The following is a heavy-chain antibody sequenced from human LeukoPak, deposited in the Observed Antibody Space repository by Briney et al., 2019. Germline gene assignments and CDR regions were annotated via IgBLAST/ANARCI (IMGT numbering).Heavy chain of an antibody. D-gene: IGHD2-2*01. CDR3: SRDGYCSRATGLGGYHFDN. CDR2: ITPSGDST. CDR1: GYTFTSYY. J-gene: IGHJ4*02. V-gene: IGHV1-46*01. Sequence: ASVKVSCEASGYTFTSYYIRWMRQAPGQGLEWIGIITPSGDSTNYAQKFPGRVTMTRDMSTSTVYMELSSLRSEDTAVYYCSRDGYCSRATGLGGYHFDNWGQGTLVTVSS.